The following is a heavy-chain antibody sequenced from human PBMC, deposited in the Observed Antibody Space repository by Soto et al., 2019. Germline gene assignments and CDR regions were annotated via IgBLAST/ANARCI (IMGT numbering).Heavy chain of an antibody. CDR3: ARAGGGYCISTSCYNKRAFDI. CDR1: GGSISSGGYY. J-gene: IGHJ3*02. CDR2: IYYSGST. Sequence: SETLSLTCTVSGGSISSGGYYWSWIRQHPGKGLEWIGYIYYSGSTYYNPSLKSRVTISVDTSKNQFSLKLSSVTAADTAVYYCARAGGGYCISTSCYNKRAFDIWGQGTMVTVSS. V-gene: IGHV4-31*03. D-gene: IGHD2-2*01.